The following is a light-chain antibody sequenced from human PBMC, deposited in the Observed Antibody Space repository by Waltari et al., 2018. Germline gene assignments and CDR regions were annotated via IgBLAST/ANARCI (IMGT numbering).Light chain of an antibody. CDR3: LQDYNYPLT. J-gene: IGKJ4*01. CDR1: QGVRND. V-gene: IGKV1-6*01. Sequence: SSLSASLGDRVTITCRASQGVRNDLGWYQQKPGKAPKLLIYAASSLQSGVPSRFSGSGSGTDFTLTISSLQPEDFATYYCLQDYNYPLTFGGGTKVEIK. CDR2: AAS.